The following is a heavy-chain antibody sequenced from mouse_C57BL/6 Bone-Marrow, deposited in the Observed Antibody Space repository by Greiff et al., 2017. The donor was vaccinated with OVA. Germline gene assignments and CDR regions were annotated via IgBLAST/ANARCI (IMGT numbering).Heavy chain of an antibody. CDR2: IDPSDSYT. D-gene: IGHD2-5*01. Sequence: VQLQQSGAELARPGASVKLSCKASGYTFTSYWMHWVKQRPGQGLEWIGEIDPSDSYTNYNQKFKGKSTLTVDKSSSAAYMQLSSLTSEDSAVYYCARSIVTFDYWGQGTTLTVSS. CDR1: GYTFTSYW. J-gene: IGHJ2*01. CDR3: ARSIVTFDY. V-gene: IGHV1-69*01.